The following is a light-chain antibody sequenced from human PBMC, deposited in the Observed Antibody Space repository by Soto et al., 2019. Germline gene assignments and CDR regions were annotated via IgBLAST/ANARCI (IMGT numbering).Light chain of an antibody. V-gene: IGKV3-11*01. J-gene: IGKJ1*01. CDR3: QQHSNWPPWT. CDR2: GSS. Sequence: EVVLTQSPATLSLSPGERATLACRASQNVRTYVDWYQQKPGQAPRLLIYGSSNRATGIPARFSGSGSGTDFTLTISSLESEDFAVYYCQQHSNWPPWTFGQGTQVEIK. CDR1: QNVRTY.